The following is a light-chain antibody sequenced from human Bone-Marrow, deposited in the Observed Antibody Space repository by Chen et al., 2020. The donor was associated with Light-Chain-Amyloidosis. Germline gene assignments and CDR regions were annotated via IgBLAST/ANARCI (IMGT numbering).Light chain of an antibody. J-gene: IGLJ2*01. Sequence: SYELTQPPSVSVSLGQTARITCSGDDLPTKYAYWYQQKPGQAPELVIHRDTERPSGISERFSGSNSGTTATLTISGVQAEDEADYHCQSADSSGTYEVIFGGGTKLTVL. CDR2: RDT. CDR3: QSADSSGTYEVI. V-gene: IGLV3-25*03. CDR1: DLPTKY.